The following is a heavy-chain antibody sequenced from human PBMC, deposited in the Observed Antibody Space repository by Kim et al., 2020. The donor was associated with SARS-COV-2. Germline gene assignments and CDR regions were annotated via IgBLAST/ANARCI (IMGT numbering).Heavy chain of an antibody. CDR1: GFTFSSYA. D-gene: IGHD2-2*01. CDR2: ISYDGSNK. J-gene: IGHJ6*02. CDR3: ARDFYCSSTSCYLDYYGMDV. Sequence: GGSLRLSCAASGFTFSSYAMHWVRQAPGKGLEWVAVISYDGSNKFYADSVKGRFTISRDNSKNTLFLQMNSLRAEDTAVYYCARDFYCSSTSCYLDYYGMDVWGREPTVTVSS. V-gene: IGHV3-30*04.